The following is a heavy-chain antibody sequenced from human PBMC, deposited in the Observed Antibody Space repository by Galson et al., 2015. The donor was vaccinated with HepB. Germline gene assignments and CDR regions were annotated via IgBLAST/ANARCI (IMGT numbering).Heavy chain of an antibody. CDR3: AREGVIDILTGYFPCGMDV. D-gene: IGHD3-9*01. CDR2: ISSSSSYT. J-gene: IGHJ6*02. Sequence: SLRLSCAASGFTFSDYYMSWIRQAPGKGLEWVSYISSSSSYTNYADSVKGRFTISRDNAKNTLYLQMNSLRAEDTAVYYCAREGVIDILTGYFPCGMDVWGQGTTVTVSS. CDR1: GFTFSDYY. V-gene: IGHV3-11*05.